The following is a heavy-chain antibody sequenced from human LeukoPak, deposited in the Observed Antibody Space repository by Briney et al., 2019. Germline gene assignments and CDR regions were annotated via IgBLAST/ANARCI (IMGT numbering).Heavy chain of an antibody. V-gene: IGHV4-39*01. CDR3: ARHASVDGNWPRPLDY. CDR2: IYYSGST. J-gene: IGHJ4*02. D-gene: IGHD6-19*01. CDR1: GGSISSSPYY. Sequence: PSETLSLTCTVSGGSISSSPYYWVWIRQPPGKGLEWMGNIYYSGSTYYNPSLKTRVTISVDTSKNQFSLKLTSVTAADTAVYYCARHASVDGNWPRPLDYWGQGSLVTVSS.